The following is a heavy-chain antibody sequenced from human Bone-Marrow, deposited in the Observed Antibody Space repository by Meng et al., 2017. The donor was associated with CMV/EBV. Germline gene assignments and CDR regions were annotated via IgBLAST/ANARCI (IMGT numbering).Heavy chain of an antibody. D-gene: IGHD3-22*01. CDR1: GGSFSGYY. J-gene: IGHJ4*02. Sequence: GSLRLSCAVYGGSFSGYYWSWIRQPPGKGLEWIGEINHSGSTNYNPSLKSRVTISVDTSKNQFSLKLSSVTAADTAVYYCARGGSSGYYHPFDYWGQGNLVTVSS. V-gene: IGHV4-34*01. CDR2: INHSGST. CDR3: ARGGSSGYYHPFDY.